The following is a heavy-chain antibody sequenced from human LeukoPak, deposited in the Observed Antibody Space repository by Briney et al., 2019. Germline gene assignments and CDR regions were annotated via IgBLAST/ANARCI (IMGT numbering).Heavy chain of an antibody. CDR2: IIPIFGTA. V-gene: IGHV1-69*01. D-gene: IGHD2-21*01. Sequence: VASVKVSCKASGGTFSSYAISWVRQAPGQGLEWMGGIIPIFGTANYAQEFQGRVTITADESTSTAYMELSSLRSEDTAVYYCAREGGVNYFDYWGQGTLVTVSS. J-gene: IGHJ4*02. CDR3: AREGGVNYFDY. CDR1: GGTFSSYA.